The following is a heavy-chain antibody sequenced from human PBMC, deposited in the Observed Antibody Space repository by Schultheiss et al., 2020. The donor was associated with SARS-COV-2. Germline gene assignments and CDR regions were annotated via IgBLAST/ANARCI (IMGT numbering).Heavy chain of an antibody. CDR1: GFSFRSYW. CDR3: ARDGMSSSGWYNYGLDV. CDR2: INSDGSST. J-gene: IGHJ6*02. V-gene: IGHV3-74*01. D-gene: IGHD6-19*01. Sequence: GGSLRLSCAASGFSFRSYWMHWVRQAPGKGLVWVSRINSDGSSTSYADSVKGRFTMSRDNAKNSLILEMNSLRDEDTAVYYCARDGMSSSGWYNYGLDVWGQGTTVTVSS.